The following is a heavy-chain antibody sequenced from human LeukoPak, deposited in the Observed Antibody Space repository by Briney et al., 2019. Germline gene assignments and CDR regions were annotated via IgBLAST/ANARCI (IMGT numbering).Heavy chain of an antibody. CDR3: ANNSDYRFDS. D-gene: IGHD5-12*01. CDR2: IKQDGSEK. CDR1: GFTFSWYW. V-gene: IGHV3-7*05. J-gene: IGHJ4*02. Sequence: RGGSLRLSCAASGFTFSWYWMSWVRQAPGKGLEWVANIKQDGSEKHYGDSVKGRFTVSRDNAKNSLYLQMSSLRAADTAVYYCANNSDYRFDSWGQGTLVTVSS.